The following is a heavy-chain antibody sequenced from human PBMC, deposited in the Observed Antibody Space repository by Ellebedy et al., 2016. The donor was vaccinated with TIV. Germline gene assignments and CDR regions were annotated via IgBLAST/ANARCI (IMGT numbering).Heavy chain of an antibody. J-gene: IGHJ4*02. CDR2: IYHSGST. CDR1: GGSISSSNW. V-gene: IGHV4-4*02. D-gene: IGHD3-10*01. Sequence: SETLSLTXAVSGGSISSSNWWSWVRQPPGKGLEWIGEIYHSGSTNYNPSLKSRVTISVDKSKNQFSLKLSSVTAADTAVYYCAIRSGSGSYYFDYWGQGTLVTVSS. CDR3: AIRSGSGSYYFDY.